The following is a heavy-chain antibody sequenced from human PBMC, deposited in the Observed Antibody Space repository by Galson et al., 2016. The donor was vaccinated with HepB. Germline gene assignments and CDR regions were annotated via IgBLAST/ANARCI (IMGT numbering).Heavy chain of an antibody. Sequence: CAISGDSVSSNSAAWNWIRQSPSRGLEWLGRTYYRSNWINEYAVSVKGRITIKSDTSKNQFSLQLNSVTPEDTAVYYCARGAYSLQRFDLWGQGTLVTVSS. V-gene: IGHV6-1*01. CDR1: GDSVSSNSAA. D-gene: IGHD5-18*01. J-gene: IGHJ4*02. CDR2: TYYRSNWIN. CDR3: ARGAYSLQRFDL.